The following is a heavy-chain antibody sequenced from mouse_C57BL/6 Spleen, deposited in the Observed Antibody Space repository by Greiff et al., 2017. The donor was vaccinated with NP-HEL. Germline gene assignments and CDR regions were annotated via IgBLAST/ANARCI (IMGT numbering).Heavy chain of an antibody. CDR1: GFTFSDYY. Sequence: EVQRVESGGGLVQPGGSLKLSCAASGFTFSDYYMYWVRQTPEKRLEWVAYISNGGGSTYYPDTVKGRFTISRDNAKNTLYLQMSRLKSEDTAMYYCARRDAGSGYFDVWGTGTTVTVSS. CDR3: ARRDAGSGYFDV. D-gene: IGHD3-1*01. J-gene: IGHJ1*03. V-gene: IGHV5-12*01. CDR2: ISNGGGST.